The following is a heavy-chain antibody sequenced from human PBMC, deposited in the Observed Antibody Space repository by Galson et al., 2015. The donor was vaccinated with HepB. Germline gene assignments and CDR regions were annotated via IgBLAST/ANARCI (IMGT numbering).Heavy chain of an antibody. V-gene: IGHV3-66*02. D-gene: IGHD3-10*01. CDR2: IYSGGST. Sequence: SLRLSSAASGFTVSSNYMSWVRQAPGKGLEWVSVIYSGGSTYYADSVKGRFTISRDNSKNTLYLQMNSLRAEDTAVYYCARDQVWFGGAFDIWGQGALVTVSS. CDR1: GFTVSSNY. CDR3: ARDQVWFGGAFDI. J-gene: IGHJ4*02.